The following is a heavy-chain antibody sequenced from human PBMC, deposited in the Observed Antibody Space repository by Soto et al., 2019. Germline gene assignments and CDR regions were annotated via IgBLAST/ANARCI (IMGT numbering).Heavy chain of an antibody. V-gene: IGHV4-59*01. J-gene: IGHJ6*02. CDR2: IYYSGST. D-gene: IGHD3-22*01. CDR3: ARDYYDSSGYPRPYYYGMDV. CDR1: VGGSFSSYY. Sequence: PSETLSLTCTVCVGGSFSSYYWSWIRQPPGKGLEWIGYIYYSGSTNYNPSLKSRLTMSVHTSQNQFSLKLSSVTAADTAVYYCARDYYDSSGYPRPYYYGMDVWGQGTTVTVSS.